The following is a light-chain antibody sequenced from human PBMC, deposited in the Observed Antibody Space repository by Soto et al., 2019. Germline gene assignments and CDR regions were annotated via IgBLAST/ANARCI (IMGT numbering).Light chain of an antibody. CDR3: QEYNSYSPLT. CDR2: KAS. J-gene: IGKJ4*01. Sequence: DIQMTQSPSTLSASVGDRVTITCRASQSISTWLAWYQQKPGKAPKLLIYKASTLESGVPSRFSGSGAGTEFPLTISSLQTDDFATYYCQEYNSYSPLTFGGGTKVEMK. CDR1: QSISTW. V-gene: IGKV1-5*03.